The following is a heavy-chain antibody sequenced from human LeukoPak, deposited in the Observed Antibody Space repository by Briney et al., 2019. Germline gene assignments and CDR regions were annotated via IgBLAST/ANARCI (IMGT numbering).Heavy chain of an antibody. CDR3: AKDHETGDFWSGYYFDY. Sequence: HTGGSLRLSCAASGFTFSSYWMSWVRQAPGKGLEWVANIKQDGSEKYYVDSVKGRFTISRDNAKNTLYLQMNSLRAEDTAVYYCAKDHETGDFWSGYYFDYWGQGTLVTVSS. CDR1: GFTFSSYW. J-gene: IGHJ4*02. CDR2: IKQDGSEK. V-gene: IGHV3-7*01. D-gene: IGHD3-3*01.